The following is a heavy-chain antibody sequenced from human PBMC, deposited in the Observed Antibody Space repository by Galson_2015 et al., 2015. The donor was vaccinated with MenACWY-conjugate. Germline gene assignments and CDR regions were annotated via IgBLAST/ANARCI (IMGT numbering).Heavy chain of an antibody. CDR2: IYDSGTT. D-gene: IGHD2/OR15-2a*01. Sequence: QVQLQESGPGLVKPSETLSLTCTVSGGSASSSGYYWTWIRQPPGKGLEWIRLIYDSGTTKYTPSRKGRVNISLDTSKNQVSLKLSSVTAADTAVYYCAREFSYWGQGTLVTVSS. CDR1: GGSASSSGYY. J-gene: IGHJ4*02. CDR3: AREFSY. V-gene: IGHV4-61*08.